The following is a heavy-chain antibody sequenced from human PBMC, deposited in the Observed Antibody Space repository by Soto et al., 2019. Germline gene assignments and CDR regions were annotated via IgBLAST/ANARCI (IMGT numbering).Heavy chain of an antibody. V-gene: IGHV4-34*01. CDR3: ARFPFDRSSWTNPRYFDY. D-gene: IGHD6-13*01. CDR2: INQSGFT. Sequence: QVQLQQWGAGLLRPAETLSLTCAVYGGSFSGYYWTWIRQPPGKGVEWIGEINQSGFTSYNPSLESRVTMSVDTSKNQFSLRLSSVTAADTAVYYCARFPFDRSSWTNPRYFDYWGQGTLVTVSS. J-gene: IGHJ4*02. CDR1: GGSFSGYY.